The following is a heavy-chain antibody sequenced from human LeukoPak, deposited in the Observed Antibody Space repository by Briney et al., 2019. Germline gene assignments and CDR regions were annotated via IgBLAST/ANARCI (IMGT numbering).Heavy chain of an antibody. V-gene: IGHV4-34*01. J-gene: IGHJ4*02. CDR1: GGSFSGYY. Sequence: SETLSLTCAVYGGSFSGYYWSWIRQPPGKGLEWIGEINHSGSTNYNPSLKSRVTISVDTSKNQFSLKLSSVTAADTAVYYCASAAERWLGHYWGQGTLVTVSS. CDR2: INHSGST. D-gene: IGHD5-24*01. CDR3: ASAAERWLGHY.